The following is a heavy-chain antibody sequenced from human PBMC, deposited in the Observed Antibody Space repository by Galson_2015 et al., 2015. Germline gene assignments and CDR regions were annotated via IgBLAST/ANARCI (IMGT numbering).Heavy chain of an antibody. CDR1: GLAFSSYW. Sequence: SLRLSCAASGLAFSSYWMHWVRQAPGKGLVWVSRIHSDGSSTSYADSVKGRFTISRDNAKKTLYLQMNSLRAEDSAMYYCARDRFGDYATFDYWGQGTLVTASS. J-gene: IGHJ4*02. CDR3: ARDRFGDYATFDY. V-gene: IGHV3-74*01. D-gene: IGHD4-17*01. CDR2: IHSDGSST.